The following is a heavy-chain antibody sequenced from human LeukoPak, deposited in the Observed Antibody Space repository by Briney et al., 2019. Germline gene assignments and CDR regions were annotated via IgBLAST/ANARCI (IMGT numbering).Heavy chain of an antibody. CDR2: IYTSGST. CDR1: SYX. D-gene: IGHD2/OR15-2a*01. Sequence: SYXWXXXXXXXGKGLEWIGRIYTSGSTNYNPSLKSRVTISVDRSKNQFSLKLSSVTAADTAVYYCARDLSLDIWGQGTMVTVSS. CDR3: ARDLSLDI. V-gene: IGHV4-4*07. J-gene: IGHJ3*02.